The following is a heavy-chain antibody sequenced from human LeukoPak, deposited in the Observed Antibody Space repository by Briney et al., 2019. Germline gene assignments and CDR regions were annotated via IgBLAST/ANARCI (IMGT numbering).Heavy chain of an antibody. CDR3: ARVDCSSTSCYGGANWFDP. Sequence: PSETLSLTCAVYGASFSGYYWSWIRQSPGKGLEWIGYIYYSGSTYYNPSLKSRVTISVDTSKNQFSLKLSSVTAADTAVYYCARVDCSSTSCYGGANWFDPWGQGTLVTVSS. CDR2: IYYSGST. V-gene: IGHV4-34*09. J-gene: IGHJ5*02. CDR1: GASFSGYY. D-gene: IGHD2-2*01.